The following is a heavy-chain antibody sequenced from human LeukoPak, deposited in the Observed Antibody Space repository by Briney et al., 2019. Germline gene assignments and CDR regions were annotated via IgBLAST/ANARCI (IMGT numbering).Heavy chain of an antibody. Sequence: PSETLSLTCAVSGYTISSGYYWGWIRPPPGKGLEWIGSSYHSGSTYYNPSLKSRVTISVDTSKDQFSLKLSSVTAADTAVYYCARVGSQYSSSWHFDYWGQGTLVTVSS. J-gene: IGHJ4*02. V-gene: IGHV4-38-2*01. CDR2: SYHSGST. CDR1: GYTISSGYY. D-gene: IGHD6-13*01. CDR3: ARVGSQYSSSWHFDY.